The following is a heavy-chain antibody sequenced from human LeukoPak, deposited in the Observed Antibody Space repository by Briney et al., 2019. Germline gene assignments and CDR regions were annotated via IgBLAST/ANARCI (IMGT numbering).Heavy chain of an antibody. CDR2: IYSGGNT. CDR3: ARKTDSGGQGDY. Sequence: GGSLRLSCAAFGFTVSVNYMSWVRQVPGKGLECVSVIYSGGNTYYADSVKGRFTISRDNSKNTLYLQMNSLRAEDTAVYYCARKTDSGGQGDYWGPGTLVTVSS. CDR1: GFTVSVNY. V-gene: IGHV3-66*01. J-gene: IGHJ4*02. D-gene: IGHD3-22*01.